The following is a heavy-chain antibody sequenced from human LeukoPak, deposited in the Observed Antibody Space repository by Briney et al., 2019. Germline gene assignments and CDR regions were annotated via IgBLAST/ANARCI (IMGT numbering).Heavy chain of an antibody. J-gene: IGHJ4*02. D-gene: IGHD2-2*01. V-gene: IGHV4-59*12. CDR2: IYDSVFT. CDR1: GGSISSYY. Sequence: SETLSLTCTVSGGSISSYYWSWIRQPPGKGLEWIGYIYDSVFTKYNPSLKSRVTISVDTSKNQFSLKLSSVTAADTAVYYCAREEEGYCSSTSCYGVFDYWGQGTLVTVSS. CDR3: AREEEGYCSSTSCYGVFDY.